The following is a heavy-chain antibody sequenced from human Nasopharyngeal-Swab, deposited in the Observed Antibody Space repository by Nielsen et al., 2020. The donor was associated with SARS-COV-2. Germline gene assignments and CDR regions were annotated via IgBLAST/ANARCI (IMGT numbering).Heavy chain of an antibody. Sequence: GESLKISYAASGFTFSSYAMSWVRQAPGKGLEWVSAISGSGGSTYYADSVKGRFTISRDNSKNTLYLQMNSLRAEDTAVYYCAKDRGAVAGSYYFDYWGQGTLVTVSS. CDR1: GFTFSSYA. J-gene: IGHJ4*02. CDR3: AKDRGAVAGSYYFDY. CDR2: ISGSGGST. V-gene: IGHV3-23*01. D-gene: IGHD6-19*01.